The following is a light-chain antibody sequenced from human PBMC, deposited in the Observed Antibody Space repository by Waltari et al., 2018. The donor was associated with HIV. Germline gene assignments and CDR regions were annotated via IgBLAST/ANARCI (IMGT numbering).Light chain of an antibody. Sequence: QSVLTQPPSASGTPGQTVTISCSGSTSNIETQWVYWYQQLPGTAPKLLIYRNFKGPSVVPGRFSVSQSCASASLVISGLRSEDEADYYCEAWDSTLKETLFGGGTKLTVL. CDR1: TSNIETQW. V-gene: IGLV1-47*01. J-gene: IGLJ3*02. CDR3: EAWDSTLKETL. CDR2: RNF.